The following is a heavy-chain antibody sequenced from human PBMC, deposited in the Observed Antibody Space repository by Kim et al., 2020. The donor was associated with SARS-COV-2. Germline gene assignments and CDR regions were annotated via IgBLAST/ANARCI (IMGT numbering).Heavy chain of an antibody. CDR1: GESFSGYH. CDR2: INHIGST. D-gene: IGHD3-10*01. Sequence: SETLSLTCAVYGESFSGYHWSWIRQPPGKGLEWIGEINHIGSTNYNPSLKSRVTMSVDTSKNQFSLNLSSVTAADTAVYYCARGSLRYYNYMDVWGEGATVTVSS. V-gene: IGHV4-34*01. CDR3: ARGSLRYYNYMDV. J-gene: IGHJ6*03.